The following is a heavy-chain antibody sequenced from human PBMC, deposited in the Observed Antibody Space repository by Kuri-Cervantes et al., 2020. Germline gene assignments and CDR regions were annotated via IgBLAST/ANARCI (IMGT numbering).Heavy chain of an antibody. D-gene: IGHD1-14*01. J-gene: IGHJ4*02. CDR1: GYTFTSYA. CDR3: ARASRGHHESYYFDY. Sequence: ASVKVSCKASGYTFTSYAMNWVRQAPGQGLEWMGWINTNTGNPTYAQGFTGRFVFSLDTSVSTAYLQISSLKAEDTAVHYCARASRGHHESYYFDYWGQGTLVTVSS. CDR2: INTNTGNP. V-gene: IGHV7-4-1*02.